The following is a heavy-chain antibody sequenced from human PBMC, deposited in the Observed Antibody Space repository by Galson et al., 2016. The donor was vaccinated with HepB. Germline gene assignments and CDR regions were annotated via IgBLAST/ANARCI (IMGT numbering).Heavy chain of an antibody. V-gene: IGHV1-18*01. D-gene: IGHD2-2*01. CDR3: ARDFEYRGSRSRYEDCFDP. CDR2: ISANEGDT. J-gene: IGHJ5*02. Sequence: SVKVSCKASGYSFTSYGISWVRQAPGQGLEWMGWISANEGDTNYARKFQGRVTLTTDTSTSTAYMELRGLTSDDTAVYYCARDFEYRGSRSRYEDCFDPWGQGTLVTVFS. CDR1: GYSFTSYG.